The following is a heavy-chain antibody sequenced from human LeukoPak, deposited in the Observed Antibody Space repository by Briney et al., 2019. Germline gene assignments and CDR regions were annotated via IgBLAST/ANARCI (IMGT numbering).Heavy chain of an antibody. CDR2: IIPIFGTA. CDR3: ARELRVYYYYGMDV. V-gene: IGHV1-69*13. Sequence: SVKVSCKASGYTFTGYYMHWVRQAPGQGLEWMGGIIPIFGTANYAQKFQGRVTITADESASTAYMELRSLRSEDTAVYYCARELRVYYYYGMDVWGQGTTVTVSS. J-gene: IGHJ6*02. D-gene: IGHD2-15*01. CDR1: GYTFTGYY.